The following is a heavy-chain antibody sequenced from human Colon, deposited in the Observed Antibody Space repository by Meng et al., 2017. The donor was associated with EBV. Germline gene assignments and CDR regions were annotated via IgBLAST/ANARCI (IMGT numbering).Heavy chain of an antibody. CDR2: IYHSGST. V-gene: IGHV4-4*02. J-gene: IGHJ4*02. CDR1: GGSISSVYW. CDR3: AGGGYYSFDY. D-gene: IGHD5-18*01. Sequence: QVPVQESGTGLVKPSATLSLTCAVSGGSISSVYWWTLVRQSPGKGLEWIGEIYHSGSTNYNPSLKSRVTISVDKSKNQFSLKLTSVTAADTAVYYCAGGGYYSFDYWGQRTLVTVSS.